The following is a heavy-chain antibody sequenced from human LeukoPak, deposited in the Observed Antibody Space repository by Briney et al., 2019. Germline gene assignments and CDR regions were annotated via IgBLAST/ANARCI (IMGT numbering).Heavy chain of an antibody. CDR2: IIPIFGTA. CDR1: GGTFSSYA. D-gene: IGHD2-2*01. V-gene: IGHV1-69*13. J-gene: IGHJ6*03. Sequence: SVKVSCKASGGTFSSYAISWVRQAPGQGLEWMEGIIPIFGTANYAQKFQGRVTITADESTSTAYMGLSSLRSEDTAVYYCARGYCSSTSCYPDMDVWGKRTTVTVSS. CDR3: ARGYCSSTSCYPDMDV.